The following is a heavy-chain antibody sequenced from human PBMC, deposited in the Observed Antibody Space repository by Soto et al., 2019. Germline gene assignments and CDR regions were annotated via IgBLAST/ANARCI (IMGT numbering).Heavy chain of an antibody. Sequence: GGSLRLSCAASGFAFSSYAMTWVRQAPGKGLEWVSVIRGSGGNTYYADSVKGRFTISRDNSRNTLFLDMNSLRAEDTGVYYCAKDRGNSGWRGRFYYWGQGTLVTVSS. CDR1: GFAFSSYA. D-gene: IGHD6-19*01. J-gene: IGHJ4*02. V-gene: IGHV3-23*01. CDR2: IRGSGGNT. CDR3: AKDRGNSGWRGRFYY.